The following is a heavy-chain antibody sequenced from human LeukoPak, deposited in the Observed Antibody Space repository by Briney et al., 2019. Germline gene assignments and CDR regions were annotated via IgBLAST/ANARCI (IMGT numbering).Heavy chain of an antibody. CDR1: RHTFDYG. CDR2: ISAYSAYT. D-gene: IGHD6-19*01. Sequence: ASVKVSCKAPRHTFDYGVSWVRQAPGQGLEWMGWISAYSAYTNYPQKVQGRVTMTTDTTTSTVYMELRGLRSDDTAVYYCAMGVAGTHFDYWGQGTLVTVSS. V-gene: IGHV1-18*01. CDR3: AMGVAGTHFDY. J-gene: IGHJ4*02.